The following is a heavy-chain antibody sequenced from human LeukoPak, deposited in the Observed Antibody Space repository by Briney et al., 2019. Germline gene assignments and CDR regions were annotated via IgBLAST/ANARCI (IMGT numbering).Heavy chain of an antibody. Sequence: ASVKVSCKASGYTFTSYGISWVRQAPGQGLEWMGWISAYNGNTNYAQKLQGRVTMTTDTSTSTAYMELRSLRSDDTAVYYCARGPPQTYCGGGSCSDYWGQGTLVTVSS. CDR1: GYTFTSYG. CDR2: ISAYNGNT. V-gene: IGHV1-18*01. J-gene: IGHJ4*02. CDR3: ARGPPQTYCGGGSCSDY. D-gene: IGHD2-15*01.